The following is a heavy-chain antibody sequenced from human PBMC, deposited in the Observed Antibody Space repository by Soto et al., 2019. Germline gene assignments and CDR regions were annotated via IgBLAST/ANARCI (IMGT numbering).Heavy chain of an antibody. CDR2: IRGYNGDP. D-gene: IGHD1-26*01. Sequence: QVQLVQAGAEVKKPGASVRVSCKASGYTLSSYXXXXXXXXXXXXLGWMGWIRGYNGDPSYAQKLRGRVTVTTDTSTSAVYMELRSLRSDATAVYYCASDVSVGANAAYWGQGTPVTVSS. CDR3: ASDVSVGANAAY. V-gene: IGHV1-18*04. J-gene: IGHJ4*02. CDR1: GYTLSSYX.